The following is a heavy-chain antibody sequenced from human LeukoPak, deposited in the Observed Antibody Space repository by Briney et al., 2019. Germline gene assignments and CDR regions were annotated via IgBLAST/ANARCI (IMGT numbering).Heavy chain of an antibody. J-gene: IGHJ4*02. CDR2: INPSGGST. Sequence: ASVKVSCKASGYTFSSYGISWVRQAPGQGLEWMGIINPSGGSTSYAQKFQGRVTMTRDMSTSTVYMELSSLRSEDTAVYYCARDRASGLWSYVFDYWGQGTLVTVSS. D-gene: IGHD5-18*01. CDR1: GYTFSSYG. V-gene: IGHV1-46*01. CDR3: ARDRASGLWSYVFDY.